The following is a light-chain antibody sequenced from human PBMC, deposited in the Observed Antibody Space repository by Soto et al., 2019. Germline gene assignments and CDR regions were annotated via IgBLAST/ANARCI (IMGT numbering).Light chain of an antibody. Sequence: DIQMTQSPSSLSASVEDRVIITCRASQSISNHLNWYQQKPGKAPKLLIFAASSLQSGVPSRFSGSRSGPDFTLTISSLQPEDFATYYCLQSYSSPPTLGHGTKVDIK. CDR2: AAS. CDR3: LQSYSSPPT. J-gene: IGKJ1*01. CDR1: QSISNH. V-gene: IGKV1-39*01.